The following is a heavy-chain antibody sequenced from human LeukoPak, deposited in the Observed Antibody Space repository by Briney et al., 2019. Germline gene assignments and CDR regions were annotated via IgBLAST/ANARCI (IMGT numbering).Heavy chain of an antibody. CDR3: ARAGYSRFVDDLDY. Sequence: GASVKVSCKASGYIFTNYGINWLRQAPGQGLEWMGWISAYNGNTKYTQKLQDRVTITTDTSTSTAYMELKTLRSDDTAVYFCARAGYSRFVDDLDYWGQGTLVTVSS. D-gene: IGHD1-26*01. J-gene: IGHJ4*02. CDR2: ISAYNGNT. V-gene: IGHV1-18*01. CDR1: GYIFTNYG.